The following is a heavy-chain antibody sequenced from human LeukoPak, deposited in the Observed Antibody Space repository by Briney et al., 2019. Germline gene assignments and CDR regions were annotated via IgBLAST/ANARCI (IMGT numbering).Heavy chain of an antibody. CDR2: MSYAGSNE. V-gene: IGHV3-30-3*01. D-gene: IGHD4-23*01. CDR3: ARANSYDAFDI. CDR1: GFTSSSYA. Sequence: GGSLRLSCAASGFTSSSYAVHWVRQAPGKGLEWVAVMSYAGSNEYYADSVKGRFTISRDNSKSTLYLQMSSLRPEDTAVYYCARANSYDAFDIWGQGTMVTVSS. J-gene: IGHJ3*02.